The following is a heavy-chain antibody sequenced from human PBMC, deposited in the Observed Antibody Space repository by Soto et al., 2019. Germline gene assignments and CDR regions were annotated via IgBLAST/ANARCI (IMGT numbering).Heavy chain of an antibody. CDR2: IIAFYGTI. Sequence: QVHLVQSGAEVKKPGSSVRVSCKASGGTLSIYAISWVRQAPGQGLEWMGGIIAFYGTINYAQKFQGRVKITADEATSTAYMELTSLRSEDTAVYYCARAADGDYYYYGMDVWGQGTTVIVSS. V-gene: IGHV1-69*01. CDR3: ARAADGDYYYYGMDV. CDR1: GGTLSIYA. J-gene: IGHJ6*02. D-gene: IGHD4-17*01.